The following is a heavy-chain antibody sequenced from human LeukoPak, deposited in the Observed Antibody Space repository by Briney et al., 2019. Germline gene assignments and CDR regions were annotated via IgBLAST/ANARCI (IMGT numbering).Heavy chain of an antibody. V-gene: IGHV4-59*01. CDR2: IFYTGTT. J-gene: IGHJ4*02. CDR3: ARVISHGYSDS. CDR1: GGSISGDY. Sequence: TSETLSLTCSVSGGSISGDYWSWIRQPPGKGLEWIGSIFYTGTTKYNPSLKSRVTISVDMSKNQFSLKLTSVTAADTAVYYCARVISHGYSDSWGQGTLVTVSS. D-gene: IGHD2-21*01.